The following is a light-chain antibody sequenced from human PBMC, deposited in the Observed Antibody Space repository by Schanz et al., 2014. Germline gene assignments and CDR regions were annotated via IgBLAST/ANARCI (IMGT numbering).Light chain of an antibody. CDR2: DVS. J-gene: IGLJ3*02. CDR1: SSDVGGYNY. Sequence: QSALTQPPSVSGSPGQSITVSCTGTSSDVGGYNYVSWYQQYPGKVPKLMIYDVSKRPSGVPDRFSGSKSGNTASLTISGLQAEDEADYYCAAWDDSLIAWVFGVGTKLTVL. V-gene: IGLV2-11*01. CDR3: AAWDDSLIAWV.